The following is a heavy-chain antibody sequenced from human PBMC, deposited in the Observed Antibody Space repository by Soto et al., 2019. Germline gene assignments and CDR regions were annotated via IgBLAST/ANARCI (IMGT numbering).Heavy chain of an antibody. V-gene: IGHV3-23*01. Sequence: DVQLLESGGDLVQPGGSLRLSCAASGFNFRGYTMSWVRQAPGKGLEWVSSIYGGGGRSTFYSASVKGRFVISREDSQNTLFLQMNSLRGEDTAIYYCAKDFTPDSRWDIDYWGQGTLVTVSS. D-gene: IGHD1-26*01. CDR3: AKDFTPDSRWDIDY. J-gene: IGHJ4*02. CDR1: GFNFRGYT. CDR2: IYGGGGRST.